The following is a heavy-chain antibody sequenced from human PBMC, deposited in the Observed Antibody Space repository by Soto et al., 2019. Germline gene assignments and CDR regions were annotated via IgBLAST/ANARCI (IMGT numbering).Heavy chain of an antibody. J-gene: IGHJ6*03. D-gene: IGHD6-6*01. CDR2: IYSGGST. Sequence: GGSLRLSCAASGFTVSSNYMSWVRQAPGKGLEWVSVIYSGGSTYYADSVKGRFTISRDNSKNTLYLQMNSLRAEDTAVYYCARVRDSSSDYYYYMDVWGKGTTVTVSS. CDR3: ARVRDSSSDYYYYMDV. V-gene: IGHV3-53*01. CDR1: GFTVSSNY.